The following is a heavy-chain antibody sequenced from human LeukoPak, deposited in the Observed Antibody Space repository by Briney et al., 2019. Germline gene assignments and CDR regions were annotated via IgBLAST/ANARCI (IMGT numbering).Heavy chain of an antibody. CDR3: ARESGDYVGLTGDRDDAFDI. Sequence: ASVKVSCKASGYTFTSYGISWVRQAPGQGLEWMGWISAYNGNTNYAQKLQGRVTMTTDTSTSTAYMELRSLRSDDTAVYYCARESGDYVGLTGDRDDAFDIWGQGTMVTVSS. V-gene: IGHV1-18*01. D-gene: IGHD7-27*01. J-gene: IGHJ3*02. CDR2: ISAYNGNT. CDR1: GYTFTSYG.